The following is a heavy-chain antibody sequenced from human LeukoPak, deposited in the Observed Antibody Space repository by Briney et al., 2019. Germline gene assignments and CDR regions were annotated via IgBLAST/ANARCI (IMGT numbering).Heavy chain of an antibody. CDR3: ARTYNPDY. Sequence: PGGSLRLSCTASGFTFNSTGMHWVRQAPGKGLEWVSYIRYDGNNKYYGDSVKGRLTVSRDNSKNTLYLQMNSLRVEDTTVYYCARTYNPDYWGQGTLVTVSS. CDR1: GFTFNSTG. V-gene: IGHV3-30*02. D-gene: IGHD1-14*01. J-gene: IGHJ4*02. CDR2: IRYDGNNK.